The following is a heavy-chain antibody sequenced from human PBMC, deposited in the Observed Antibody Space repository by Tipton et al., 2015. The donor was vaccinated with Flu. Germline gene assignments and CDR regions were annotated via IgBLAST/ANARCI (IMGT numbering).Heavy chain of an antibody. J-gene: IGHJ4*02. CDR2: KGSRGFT. V-gene: IGHV4-4*07. CDR3: ARDPAGYYDNSAYYIFDS. Sequence: TLSLTCNVSGASVTTYSWNWIRQSRGKGLEWIGRKGSRGFTNINPSLESRLAMSVDASKNQFLLRLTSVTAADTAVYYCARDPAGYYDNSAYYIFDSWGQGALVTVSS. D-gene: IGHD3-22*01. CDR1: GASVTTYS.